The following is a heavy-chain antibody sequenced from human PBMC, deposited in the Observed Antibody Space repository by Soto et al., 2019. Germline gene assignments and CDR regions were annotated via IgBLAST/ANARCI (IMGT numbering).Heavy chain of an antibody. J-gene: IGHJ4*02. CDR2: ISAYNGNT. V-gene: IGHV1-18*01. D-gene: IGHD3-22*01. CDR1: GYTFTSYG. Sequence: QVQLVQSGAEVKKPGASVKVSCKASGYTFTSYGISWVRQAPGQGLEWMGWISAYNGNTNYAQKLQGRVTMTTDTSTSTAYMELRSLRSADTAVYYCARDDLISGYDSSGYYYGYFDYWGQGTLVTVSS. CDR3: ARDDLISGYDSSGYYYGYFDY.